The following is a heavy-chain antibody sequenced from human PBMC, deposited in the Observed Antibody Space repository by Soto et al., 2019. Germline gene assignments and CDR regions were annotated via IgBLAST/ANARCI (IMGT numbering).Heavy chain of an antibody. CDR1: DGSISSRNYY. J-gene: IGHJ4*02. CDR2: FFYSGST. V-gene: IGHV4-39*01. Sequence: PSETLSLTCTVSDGSISSRNYYWGWIRQSPGKGLEWIGSFFYSGSTHYNPSLNSRLTISVDTSKNQFSLKLSSVTAADTALYYCARHPWFGELSFDSWGQGTLVTVSS. CDR3: ARHPWFGELSFDS. D-gene: IGHD3-10*01.